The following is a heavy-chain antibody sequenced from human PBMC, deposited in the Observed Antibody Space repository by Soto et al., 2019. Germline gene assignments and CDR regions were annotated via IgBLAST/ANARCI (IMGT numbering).Heavy chain of an antibody. CDR1: GYTYPSYW. D-gene: IGHD3-10*01. J-gene: IGHJ3*02. CDR2: IYPEDSDT. Sequence: GESLKISCKGFGYTYPSYWIGWVRQMTGKGLERMGIIYPEDSDTRYSPSFQGQVTISADKSISTAYLQWSSLKASDTAMYYCARRILLWSVRDAFDIWGQGTMVTVSS. V-gene: IGHV5-51*01. CDR3: ARRILLWSVRDAFDI.